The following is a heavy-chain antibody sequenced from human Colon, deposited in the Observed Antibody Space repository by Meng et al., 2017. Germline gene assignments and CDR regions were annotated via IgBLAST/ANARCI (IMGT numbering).Heavy chain of an antibody. CDR3: ARGRYRSTH. CDR2: ISGSGSSV. J-gene: IGHJ4*02. CDR1: GFTFSDYY. D-gene: IGHD2-2*02. Sequence: QVQLVESGGGLGKAGGSRRLSCAASGFTFSDYYMTWIRQAPGKGLEWLSYISGSGSSVYYADSVKGRITISRDNAKNSLYLQMNSLRAEDTAVYYCARGRYRSTHWGQGTLVTVSS. V-gene: IGHV3-11*01.